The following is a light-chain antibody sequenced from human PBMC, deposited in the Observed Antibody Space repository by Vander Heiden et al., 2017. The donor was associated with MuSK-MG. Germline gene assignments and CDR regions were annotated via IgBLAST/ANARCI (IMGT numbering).Light chain of an antibody. Sequence: EIVLTQSPATLSLSPGERATLSCRASQSVSRYLAWYQQKPGQAPRPLIYDASTRATGVPTRFSGSGSGTHFTLTISSLEREDFAVYYCQHRSNGPYTFGQGTTLEIK. CDR1: QSVSRY. J-gene: IGKJ2*01. V-gene: IGKV3-11*01. CDR3: QHRSNGPYT. CDR2: DAS.